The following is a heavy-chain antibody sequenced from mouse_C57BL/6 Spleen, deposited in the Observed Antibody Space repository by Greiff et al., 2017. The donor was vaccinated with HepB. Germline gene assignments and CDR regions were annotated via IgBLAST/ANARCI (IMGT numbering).Heavy chain of an antibody. CDR1: GYTFTSYD. V-gene: IGHV1-85*01. D-gene: IGHD1-1*01. J-gene: IGHJ2*01. CDR2: IYPRDGST. CDR3: ARGGYGSSSPLDY. Sequence: VQLQQSGPELVKPGASVKLSCKASGYTFTSYDINWVKQRPGQGLEWIGRIYPRDGSTKYNEKFKGKATLTVDTSSSTAYMELHSLTSEDSAVYFCARGGYGSSSPLDYWGQGTTLTVSS.